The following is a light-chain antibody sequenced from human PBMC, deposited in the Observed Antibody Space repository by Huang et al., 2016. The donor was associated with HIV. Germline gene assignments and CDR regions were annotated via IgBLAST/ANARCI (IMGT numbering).Light chain of an antibody. J-gene: IGKJ4*01. V-gene: IGKV3-20*01. CDR2: GAS. CDR1: QSITNNF. CDR3: QQYLSSPLT. Sequence: DIVLTRSPGTLSLSPRERAALSCRASQSITNNFLAWYQQRSGQTPRLLIYGASNRAMGIPDRFSGSGSGTDFTLIISRLGPQDSAVYYCQQYLSSPLTFGGGTNVEIK.